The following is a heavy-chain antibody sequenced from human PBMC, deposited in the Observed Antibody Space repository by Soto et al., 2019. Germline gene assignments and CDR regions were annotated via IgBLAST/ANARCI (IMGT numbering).Heavy chain of an antibody. CDR1: GFTFSSYS. CDR3: ARDLNWNDERIDSYFDY. Sequence: GGSLRLSCAASGFTFSSYSMNWVRQAPGKGLEWVSSISSSNYIYYADSVKGRFTISRDNAKNSLYLQMNSLRAEDTSVYYCARDLNWNDERIDSYFDYWGQGTLVTVSS. D-gene: IGHD1-1*01. J-gene: IGHJ4*02. V-gene: IGHV3-21*01. CDR2: ISSSNYI.